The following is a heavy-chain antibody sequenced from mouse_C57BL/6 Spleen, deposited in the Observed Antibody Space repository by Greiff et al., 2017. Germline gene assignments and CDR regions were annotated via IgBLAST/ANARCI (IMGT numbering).Heavy chain of an antibody. CDR3: ARQITTVVADYFDY. Sequence: EVMLVESGGGLVKPGGSLKLSCAASGFTFSDYGMHWVRQAPEKGLEWVAYISSGSSTIYYADTVKGRFTISRDNAKNTLFLQMTSLRSEDTAMYYCARQITTVVADYFDYWGQGTTLTVSS. J-gene: IGHJ2*01. CDR1: GFTFSDYG. V-gene: IGHV5-17*01. CDR2: ISSGSSTI. D-gene: IGHD1-1*01.